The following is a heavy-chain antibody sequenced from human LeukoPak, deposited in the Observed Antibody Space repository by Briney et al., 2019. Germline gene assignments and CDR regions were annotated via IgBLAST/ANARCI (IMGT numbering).Heavy chain of an antibody. V-gene: IGHV3-30*02. D-gene: IGHD2-2*01. CDR3: AKVRTVVVPAGGFDY. Sequence: GGSLRLSCAASEFTFSSYGMHWVRQAPGKGLEWVAFIRYDGSNKYYPDSVKGRFTISRDNSKNTLYLQMNSLRAEDTAVYYCAKVRTVVVPAGGFDYWGQGTLVTVSS. CDR2: IRYDGSNK. J-gene: IGHJ4*02. CDR1: EFTFSSYG.